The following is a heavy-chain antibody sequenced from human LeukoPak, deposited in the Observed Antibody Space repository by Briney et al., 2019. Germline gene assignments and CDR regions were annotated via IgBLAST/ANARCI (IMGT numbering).Heavy chain of an antibody. J-gene: IGHJ4*02. D-gene: IGHD3-22*01. CDR1: GFTFSSYA. CDR3: AKDRPNYYGSNGHYYKLNGDC. CDR2: VTRGGGST. Sequence: GGSLRLSCAASGFTFSSYAMSWVRQAPGKGLEWVSTVTRGGGSTYYADSVKGRFTISRDNSDNTLYLQMNSLRAEDTAVYYCAKDRPNYYGSNGHYYKLNGDCWGQGTLVTVSS. V-gene: IGHV3-23*01.